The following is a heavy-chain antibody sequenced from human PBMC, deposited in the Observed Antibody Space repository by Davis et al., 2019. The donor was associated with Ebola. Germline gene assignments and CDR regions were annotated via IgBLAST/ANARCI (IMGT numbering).Heavy chain of an antibody. J-gene: IGHJ4*02. CDR3: ARDSEEVTSIVVVGGGSD. CDR1: GFDFNTNT. CDR2: ISGSGRST. V-gene: IGHV3-23*01. D-gene: IGHD3-22*01. Sequence: GGSLRLSCAASGFDFNTNTMGWVRQAPGKGLEWVSLISGSGRSTYYADSVKGRFSISRDNSKNPLLLQMNSLRAEDTAVYYCARDSEEVTSIVVVGGGSDWGQGTLVTVSS.